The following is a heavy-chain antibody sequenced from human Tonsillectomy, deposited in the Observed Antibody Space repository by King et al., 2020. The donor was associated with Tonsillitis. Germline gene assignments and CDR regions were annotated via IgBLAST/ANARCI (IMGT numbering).Heavy chain of an antibody. Sequence: QLVQSGAEVKKPGASVKVSCKASGYTFTGYYLHWVRQAPGQGLEWIGWINTNSGGTKYAQKFQGRVTMTRDTSISTAYMELSSLRSDDTAVYYCARDILGTFDYWGQGTLVTVSS. CDR2: INTNSGGT. J-gene: IGHJ4*02. CDR1: GYTFTGYY. D-gene: IGHD1-1*01. V-gene: IGHV1-2*02. CDR3: ARDILGTFDY.